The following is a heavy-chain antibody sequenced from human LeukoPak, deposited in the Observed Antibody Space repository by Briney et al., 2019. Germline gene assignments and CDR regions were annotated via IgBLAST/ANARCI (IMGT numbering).Heavy chain of an antibody. CDR3: AREVSRGGGGFQIDY. J-gene: IGHJ4*02. CDR1: GGSFSSDY. D-gene: IGHD2-15*01. V-gene: IGHV4-59*01. CDR2: ISDSGRT. Sequence: PSETLSLTCTVSGGSFSSDYWNWIRQPPGKGLEWIGFISDSGRTDSNPSLKSRLTMSLQKSTNQFSLKLSSVTAADTAVYYCAREVSRGGGGFQIDYWDQGVLVTVSS.